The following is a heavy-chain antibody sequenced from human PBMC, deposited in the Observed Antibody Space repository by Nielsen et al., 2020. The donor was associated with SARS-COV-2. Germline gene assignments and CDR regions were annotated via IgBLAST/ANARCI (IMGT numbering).Heavy chain of an antibody. J-gene: IGHJ3*02. CDR2: ISSSSSTI. D-gene: IGHD2-2*02. V-gene: IGHV3-48*01. Sequence: GESLKISCAASGFTFRSYGLNWVRQAPGKGLEWVSYISSSSSTIYYADSVKGRFTISRDNAKKSLYLQMNSLRVEDTAVYYCARDLGYCYSTSCYTLAFDIWGQGTMVTVSS. CDR3: ARDLGYCYSTSCYTLAFDI. CDR1: GFTFRSYG.